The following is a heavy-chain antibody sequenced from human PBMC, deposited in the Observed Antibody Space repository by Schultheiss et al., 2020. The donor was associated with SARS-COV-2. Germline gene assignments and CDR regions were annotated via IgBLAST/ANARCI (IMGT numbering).Heavy chain of an antibody. CDR1: GGSFSGYF. Sequence: SETLSLTCAVYGGSFSGYFWSWIRQSPGKGLEWIGEINHSGSTDYNPSLKSRVSMSADTSKNQFSLKLSSVTAADTAVYYCARGRGQLGLDYWGQGTLVTVSS. CDR3: ARGRGQLGLDY. V-gene: IGHV4-34*01. CDR2: INHSGST. J-gene: IGHJ4*02. D-gene: IGHD6-6*01.